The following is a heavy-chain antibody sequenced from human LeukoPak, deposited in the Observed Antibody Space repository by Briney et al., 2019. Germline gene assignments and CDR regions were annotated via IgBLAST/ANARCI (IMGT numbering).Heavy chain of an antibody. V-gene: IGHV4-59*01. J-gene: IGHJ5*02. CDR2: IYYSGST. CDR1: GGSISSYY. D-gene: IGHD3-10*01. Sequence: SETLSLTCTVSGGSISSYYWSWIRQPPGKGLEWIGYIYYSGSTNYNPSLKSRVTISVDTSKNQFSLKLSSVTAADTAVYYCARVRGGDYYGSGSYPNWFDPWGQGTLVTVFS. CDR3: ARVRGGDYYGSGSYPNWFDP.